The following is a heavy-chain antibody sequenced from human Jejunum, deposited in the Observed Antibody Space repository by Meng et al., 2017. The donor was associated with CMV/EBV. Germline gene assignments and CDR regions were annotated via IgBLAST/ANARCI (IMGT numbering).Heavy chain of an antibody. V-gene: IGHV3-74*01. CDR3: ASNRGY. Sequence: LKISFAGSGFGFISYEFSWVRPAPGKGLVWVSRISSDGSSTSYADSVKGRFTISRDNAKNTLYLQMNSLRAEDTAVYYCASNRGYWGQGTRVTVSS. J-gene: IGHJ4*02. CDR2: ISSDGSST. CDR1: GFGFISYE.